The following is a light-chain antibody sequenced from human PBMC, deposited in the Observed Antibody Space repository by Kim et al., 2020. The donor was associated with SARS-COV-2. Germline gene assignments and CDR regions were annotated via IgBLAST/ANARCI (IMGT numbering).Light chain of an antibody. J-gene: IGLJ2*01. V-gene: IGLV2-14*03. CDR3: SSYTSSSTLV. CDR1: SSDVGGYNY. CDR2: DVS. Sequence: GQSITSSCTGTSSDVGGYNYVSWYQQHPGKDPKLMIYDVSNRPSGVSNRFSGSKSGNTASLTISGLQAEDEADYYCSSYTSSSTLVFGAGTQLTVL.